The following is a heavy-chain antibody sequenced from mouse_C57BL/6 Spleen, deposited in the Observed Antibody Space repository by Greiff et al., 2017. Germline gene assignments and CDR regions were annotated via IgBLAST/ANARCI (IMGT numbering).Heavy chain of an antibody. CDR2: ISSGGDYL. CDR1: GFTFSSYA. V-gene: IGHV5-9-1*02. J-gene: IGHJ1*03. CDR3: TRDYYGSSWYCDV. D-gene: IGHD1-1*01. Sequence: EVKVVESGEGLVKPGGSLKLSCAASGFTFSSYAMSWVRPTPEKRLEWVAYISSGGDYLYYADTVTGRFTISRDNARNTLYLQMSSLKSEDTAMYYCTRDYYGSSWYCDVWGTGTTVTVSS.